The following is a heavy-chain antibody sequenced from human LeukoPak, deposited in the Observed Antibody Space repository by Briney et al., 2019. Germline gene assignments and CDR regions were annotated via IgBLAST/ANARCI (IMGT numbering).Heavy chain of an antibody. V-gene: IGHV1-2*02. J-gene: IGHJ4*02. Sequence: GASVKVSCKASGGTFNSYAISWVRQAPGQGLEWMGWINPNSGGTNYAQKFQGRVTMTRDTSISTAYMELSRLRSDDTAVYYCAREGSSWTTVLYWGQGTLVTVSS. CDR1: GGTFNSYA. CDR3: AREGSSWTTVLY. CDR2: INPNSGGT. D-gene: IGHD4-17*01.